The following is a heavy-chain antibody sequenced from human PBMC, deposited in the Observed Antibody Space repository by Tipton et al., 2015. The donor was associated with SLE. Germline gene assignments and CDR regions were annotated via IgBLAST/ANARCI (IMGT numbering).Heavy chain of an antibody. J-gene: IGHJ6*02. CDR3: AYPMVRREPLPYGMDV. D-gene: IGHD3-10*01. CDR1: GFTFSSYG. Sequence: SLRLSCAASGFTFSSYGMHWVRQAPGKGLEWVAFIRYDGSNKYYADSVKGRFTISRDNSKNTLYLQMNSLRAEDTAVYYCAYPMVRREPLPYGMDVWGQGTTVTVSS. CDR2: IRYDGSNK. V-gene: IGHV3-30*02.